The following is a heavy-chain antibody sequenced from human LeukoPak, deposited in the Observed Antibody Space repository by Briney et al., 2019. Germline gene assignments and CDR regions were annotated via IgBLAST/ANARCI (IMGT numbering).Heavy chain of an antibody. Sequence: GGSLRLSCAASGFTFSSYAMSWVRQAPGKGLEWVSAISGSGGSTYYADSVKGLFTISRDNSKNTLYLQMNSLRAEDTAVYYCAKDGECSGGSCYPYWGQGTLVTVSS. J-gene: IGHJ4*02. V-gene: IGHV3-23*01. CDR1: GFTFSSYA. CDR2: ISGSGGST. D-gene: IGHD2-15*01. CDR3: AKDGECSGGSCYPY.